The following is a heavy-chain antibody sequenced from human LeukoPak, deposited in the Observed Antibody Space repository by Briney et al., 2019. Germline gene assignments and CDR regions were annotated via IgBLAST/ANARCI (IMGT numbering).Heavy chain of an antibody. CDR3: AKGSYYDSSGSFYFDH. CDR2: ISGSGDNT. V-gene: IGHV3-23*01. J-gene: IGHJ4*02. CDR1: GLTFSSHW. Sequence: GGSLRLSCAASGLTFSSHWMHWVRQAPGKGLEWVSGISGSGDNTYYADSVKGRFTISRDNSKNTLYVQVNSLGTEDTAAYYCAKGSYYDSSGSFYFDHWGQGTLVTVSS. D-gene: IGHD3-22*01.